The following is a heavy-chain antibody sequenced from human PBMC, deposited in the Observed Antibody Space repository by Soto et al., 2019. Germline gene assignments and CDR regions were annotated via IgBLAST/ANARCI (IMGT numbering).Heavy chain of an antibody. V-gene: IGHV2-5*02. CDR3: AHCTLHDYGDYDPGTSHVFDS. CDR1: GFSLSNSGVG. CDR2: IYGDNDK. Sequence: QITLKESGPSPVKPTQTLTVTCTFSGFSLSNSGVGVAWIRQPPGKALEWLALIYGDNDKRYSPSLKTRLTXPXAXSXXQGVLTMTNMDPVDTATYYCAHCTLHDYGDYDPGTSHVFDSWGQGTLVTVSS. D-gene: IGHD4-17*01. J-gene: IGHJ4*02.